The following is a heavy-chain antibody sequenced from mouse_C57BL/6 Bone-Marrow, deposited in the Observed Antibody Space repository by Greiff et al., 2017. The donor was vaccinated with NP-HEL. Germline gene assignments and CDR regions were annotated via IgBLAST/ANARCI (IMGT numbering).Heavy chain of an antibody. CDR1: GFSFNTYA. CDR3: VRQRDYDYDGGYAMDY. J-gene: IGHJ4*01. D-gene: IGHD2-4*01. CDR2: LRSKSNNYAT. Sequence: EVKLVESGGGLVQPKGSLQLSCAASGFSFNTYAMNWVRQAPGRGLEWVARLRSKSNNYATSSADSVKDRCTISRDDSESMLYLQMNNLKTEDTAMYDCVRQRDYDYDGGYAMDYWGQGTSVTVSS. V-gene: IGHV10-1*01.